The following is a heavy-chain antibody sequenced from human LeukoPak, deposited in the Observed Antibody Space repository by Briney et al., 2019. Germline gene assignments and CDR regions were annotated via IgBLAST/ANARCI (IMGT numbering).Heavy chain of an antibody. D-gene: IGHD6-6*01. CDR3: ARLGDSTSRLYYFDY. V-gene: IGHV4-59*08. Sequence: SETLSLTCTVSGGSISSYYWSWIRQPPGKGLEWIGYISYSGSTSYNPSLKSRVTISVDTFKSQFSLKLSSVTAADTAVYYCARLGDSTSRLYYFDYWGQGTLVTVSS. CDR1: GGSISSYY. CDR2: ISYSGST. J-gene: IGHJ4*02.